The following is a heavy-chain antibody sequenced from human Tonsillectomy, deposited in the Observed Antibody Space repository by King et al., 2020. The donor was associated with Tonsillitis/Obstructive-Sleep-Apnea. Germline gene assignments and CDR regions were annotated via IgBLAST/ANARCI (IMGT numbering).Heavy chain of an antibody. J-gene: IGHJ1*01. Sequence: QLVQSGAEVKKPGASLKISCKGSGYSFTSYWIGWVRQMPGKGLEWMGIIYPGDSDTRYSPSFQGQVTISADKSISTVYLQWSSLKASDTAMYYCARHGLATTGGWYFQHWGQGTLVTVSS. V-gene: IGHV5-51*01. CDR2: IYPGDSDT. CDR3: ARHGLATTGGWYFQH. D-gene: IGHD6-13*01. CDR1: GYSFTSYW.